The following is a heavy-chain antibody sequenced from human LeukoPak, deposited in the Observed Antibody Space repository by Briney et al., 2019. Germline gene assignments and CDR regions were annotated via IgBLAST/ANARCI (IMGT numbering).Heavy chain of an antibody. V-gene: IGHV4-59*01. J-gene: IGHJ4*02. D-gene: IGHD3-10*01. CDR1: GGPISSYY. CDR2: IYYSGST. CDR3: ARSYYYGGEFDY. Sequence: SETLSLTCTVSGGPISSYYWSWIRQPPGKGLEWIGYIYYSGSTNYNPSLKSRVTISVDTSKNQFSLKLSSVTAADTAVYYCARSYYYGGEFDYWGQGTLVTVSS.